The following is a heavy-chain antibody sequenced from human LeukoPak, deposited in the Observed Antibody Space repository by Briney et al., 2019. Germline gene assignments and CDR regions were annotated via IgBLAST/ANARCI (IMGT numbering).Heavy chain of an antibody. CDR1: GGSISSCY. Sequence: SETLSLTCTVSGGSISSCYWSWIRQPPGKGLEWIGYIYYSGSTNYNPSLKSRVTISVDTSKNQFSLKLSSVTAADTAVYYCARRGIVVVPGNWYFDLWGRGTLVTVSS. CDR3: ARRGIVVVPGNWYFDL. J-gene: IGHJ2*01. CDR2: IYYSGST. D-gene: IGHD2-2*01. V-gene: IGHV4-59*08.